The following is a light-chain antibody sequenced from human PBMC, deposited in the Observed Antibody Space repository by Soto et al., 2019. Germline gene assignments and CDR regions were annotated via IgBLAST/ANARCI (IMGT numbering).Light chain of an antibody. V-gene: IGKV3-20*01. CDR2: DAS. CDR1: QSVSDTD. CDR3: HQYGMSPQT. J-gene: IGKJ1*01. Sequence: EIVLTQSPGALSLSPGESATLSCRASQSVSDTDVAWYQQRPGQAPRLLIYDASRRDIGVPDRFSGSGSGTDFTLTISGLEPEDFAVYFCHQYGMSPQTFGQGTKVEIK.